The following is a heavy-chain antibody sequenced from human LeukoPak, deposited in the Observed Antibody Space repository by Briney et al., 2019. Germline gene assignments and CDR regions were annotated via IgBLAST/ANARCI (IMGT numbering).Heavy chain of an antibody. J-gene: IGHJ4*02. CDR2: IYPGDSDT. CDR3: ARGLIAAAVPPDY. D-gene: IGHD6-25*01. CDR1: GCSFTSYW. Sequence: GESLKISCKGSGCSFTSYWIGWVRQMPGKGLEWMGIIYPGDSDTRYSPSFQGQVTISADKSISTAYLQWSSLKASDTAMYYCARGLIAAAVPPDYWGQGTLVTVSS. V-gene: IGHV5-51*01.